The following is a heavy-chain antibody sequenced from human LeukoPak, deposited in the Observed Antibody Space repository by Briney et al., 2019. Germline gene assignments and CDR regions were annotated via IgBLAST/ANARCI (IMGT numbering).Heavy chain of an antibody. V-gene: IGHV3-33*06. CDR2: IWYDGTNK. CDR1: GFTFSNYG. D-gene: IGHD6-13*01. Sequence: PGGSLRLSCAASGFTFSNYGMHWVRQAPGKGLEWVAVIWYDGTNKYYADSVRGRFTISRDNSKNTLYLQMSSLRAEDTAVYYCAKDEAWRSSCQLGDYWGQGTLVTVSS. J-gene: IGHJ4*02. CDR3: AKDEAWRSSCQLGDY.